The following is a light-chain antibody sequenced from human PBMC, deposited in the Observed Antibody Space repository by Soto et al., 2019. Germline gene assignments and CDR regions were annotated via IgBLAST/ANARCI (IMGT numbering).Light chain of an antibody. CDR1: SSDVGAYNY. V-gene: IGLV2-14*01. J-gene: IGLJ1*01. CDR2: DVS. CDR3: SSYTSSITYV. Sequence: QSALTQPASVSGSPGQSITISCTGASSDVGAYNYVSWYQQHPGKAPKLMIYDVSSRPSGVSNRFSGSKSGNTASLTISGLQAEDEAGYYCSSYTSSITYVFGTGTSSPS.